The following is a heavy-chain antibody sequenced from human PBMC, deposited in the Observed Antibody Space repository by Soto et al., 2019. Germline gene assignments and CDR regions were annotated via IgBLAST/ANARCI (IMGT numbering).Heavy chain of an antibody. J-gene: IGHJ3*02. V-gene: IGHV4-59*01. Sequence: QVQLQESGPGLVKPSETLSLTCTVSGGSISSYYWSWIRQPPGKGLEWIGYIYYSGSTNYNPSLKSRVTISVDTSKNQFSLKLSSVTAADTAVYYCAREWAAAAYDAFDIWGQGTMVTVSS. CDR1: GGSISSYY. D-gene: IGHD6-13*01. CDR2: IYYSGST. CDR3: AREWAAAAYDAFDI.